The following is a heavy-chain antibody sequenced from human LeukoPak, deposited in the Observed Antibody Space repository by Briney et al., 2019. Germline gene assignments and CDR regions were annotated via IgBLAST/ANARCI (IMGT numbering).Heavy chain of an antibody. CDR1: GGSFSGYY. CDR3: ARLLKLRVNWFDP. D-gene: IGHD2-8*01. J-gene: IGHJ5*02. V-gene: IGHV4-34*01. CDR2: INHSGST. Sequence: SETLSLTCAVYGGSFSGYYWSWIRQPPGKGLEWIGEINHSGSTNYNPSLKSRVTISVDTSKNQFSLKLSSVTAADTAVYYCARLLKLRVNWFDPWGQGTLVTVSS.